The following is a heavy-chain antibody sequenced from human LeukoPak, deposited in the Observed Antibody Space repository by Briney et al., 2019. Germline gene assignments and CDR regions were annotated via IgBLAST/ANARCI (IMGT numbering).Heavy chain of an antibody. CDR3: ASQTGDYGAY. V-gene: IGHV3-21*01. CDR2: ISSSSSYI. Sequence: KSGGSLRLSCAASGFTFSSYSMNWVRQAPGKGLEWVSSISSSSSYIYYADSVKGRFTISRDNAKNSLYLQMNSLRAEDTAVYYCASQTGDYGAYWGQGTLVTVSS. CDR1: GFTFSSYS. D-gene: IGHD1-14*01. J-gene: IGHJ4*02.